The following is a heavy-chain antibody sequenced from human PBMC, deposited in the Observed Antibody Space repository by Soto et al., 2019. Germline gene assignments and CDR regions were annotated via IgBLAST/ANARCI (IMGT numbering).Heavy chain of an antibody. D-gene: IGHD3-22*01. CDR1: GGSFSGYY. Sequence: QVQLQQWGAGLLKPSETLSLTCAVYGGSFSGYYWSWIRQPPGKGLEWIGEINHSGSTNYNPSLKSRVTISVDTSKNQFSLKLSSVTAADTAVYYCARVTTPLHTYYYYYMDVWGKGTTVTVSS. J-gene: IGHJ6*03. CDR2: INHSGST. CDR3: ARVTTPLHTYYYYYMDV. V-gene: IGHV4-34*01.